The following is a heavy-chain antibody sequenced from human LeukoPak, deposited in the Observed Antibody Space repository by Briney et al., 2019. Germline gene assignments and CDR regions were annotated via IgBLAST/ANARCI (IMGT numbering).Heavy chain of an antibody. CDR3: ARSPEAGYFDY. CDR1: GYILTSYD. D-gene: IGHD6-19*01. J-gene: IGHJ4*02. CDR2: MNPNSGHT. V-gene: IGHV1-8*01. Sequence: ASVKVSCKASGYILTSYDINWVRQATGQGLEWMGWMNPNSGHTGYAQKFQGRVTMTRNTSISTAYMELSSLRSEDTAVYYCARSPEAGYFDYWGQGTLVTVSS.